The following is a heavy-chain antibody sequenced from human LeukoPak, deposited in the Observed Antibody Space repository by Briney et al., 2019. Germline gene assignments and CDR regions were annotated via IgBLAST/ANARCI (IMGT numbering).Heavy chain of an antibody. J-gene: IGHJ5*02. CDR2: ISGSGGDA. Sequence: PGGSLRLSCAASGFTFSNYAVNWVRQAPGKGLEWVSVISGSGGDAYYIDSVKGRFTISRDNSKNTLYLQMNSLRVEDTAVYYCARGSISARGFDPWGQGTLVTVSS. CDR3: ARGSISARGFDP. V-gene: IGHV3-23*01. D-gene: IGHD3-16*01. CDR1: GFTFSNYA.